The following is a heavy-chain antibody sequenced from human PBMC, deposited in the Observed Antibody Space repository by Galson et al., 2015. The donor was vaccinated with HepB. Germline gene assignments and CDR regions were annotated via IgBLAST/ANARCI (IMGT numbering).Heavy chain of an antibody. J-gene: IGHJ4*02. CDR2: ITSASSTI. V-gene: IGHV3-48*01. D-gene: IGHD3-3*01. Sequence: SLRLSCAASGFTFSAYSMTWVRQVPGRGLEWIAYITSASSTIYYADSVEGRFTISRDNAKNSLYLQMVGLRGEDTAVYFCARADYSYATSGYYRFDSWGQGTLVTVSS. CDR1: GFTFSAYS. CDR3: ARADYSYATSGYYRFDS.